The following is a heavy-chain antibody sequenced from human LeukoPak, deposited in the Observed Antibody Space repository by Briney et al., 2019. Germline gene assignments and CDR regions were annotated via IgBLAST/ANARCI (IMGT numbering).Heavy chain of an antibody. D-gene: IGHD4-11*01. V-gene: IGHV4-59*01. CDR3: ARVSYNNYGRPNWFDP. Sequence: SETLSLTCTVSGGSISNYYWSWIRQPPGKRLEWIGYIYYRGSTNYYPSLKSRVTISVDTSKNQFSLKLSSVTAADTAIYYCARVSYNNYGRPNWFDPWGQGTLVTVSS. CDR1: GGSISNYY. CDR2: IYYRGST. J-gene: IGHJ5*02.